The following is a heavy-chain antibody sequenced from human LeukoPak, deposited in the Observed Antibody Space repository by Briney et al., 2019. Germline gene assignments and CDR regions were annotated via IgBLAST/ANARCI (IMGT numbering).Heavy chain of an antibody. CDR1: AGSISSSTYY. V-gene: IGHV4-39*01. CDR3: ARLGVWGVTTDY. Sequence: SGTLSLTCTVSAGSISSSTYYWGWIRQPPGKGLEWIGSFYYSGSTYYNPSLKSRVTISVDTSNNQFSLKLSSVTAADTAVYYCARLGVWGVTTDYWGQGTLVTVSS. D-gene: IGHD1-26*01. CDR2: FYYSGST. J-gene: IGHJ4*02.